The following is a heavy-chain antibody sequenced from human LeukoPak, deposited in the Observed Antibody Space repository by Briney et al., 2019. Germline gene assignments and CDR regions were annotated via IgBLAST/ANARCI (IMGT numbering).Heavy chain of an antibody. Sequence: SETLSLTCAVYGGSFSGYYWSWIRQPPGKGLEWIGEINHSGSTNYNPSLKSRVTISVDTSKNQFSLKLSSVTAADTAVYYCARLGDYYDSSGYYFRFPSSYYYGMDVWGQGTTVTVSS. CDR2: INHSGST. CDR3: ARLGDYYDSSGYYFRFPSSYYYGMDV. D-gene: IGHD3-22*01. CDR1: GGSFSGYY. V-gene: IGHV4-34*01. J-gene: IGHJ6*02.